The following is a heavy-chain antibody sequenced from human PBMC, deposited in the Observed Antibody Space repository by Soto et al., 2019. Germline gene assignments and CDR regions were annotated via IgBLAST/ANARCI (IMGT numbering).Heavy chain of an antibody. CDR2: IYYSGST. V-gene: IGHV4-31*03. CDR3: ARDNTMVRGAHLFDY. CDR1: GGSISSGGYY. D-gene: IGHD3-10*01. J-gene: IGHJ4*02. Sequence: TSETLSLTCTVSGGSISSGGYYWSWIRQHPGKGLEWIGYIYYSGSTYYNPSLKSRVTISVDTSKNQFSLKLSSVTAADTAVYYCARDNTMVRGAHLFDYWGQGTLVTVSS.